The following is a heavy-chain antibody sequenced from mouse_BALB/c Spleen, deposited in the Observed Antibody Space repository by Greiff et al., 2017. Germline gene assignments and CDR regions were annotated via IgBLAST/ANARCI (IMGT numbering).Heavy chain of an antibody. CDR1: GYSITSDYA. D-gene: IGHD1-1*01. Sequence: EVMLVESGPGLVKPSQSLSLTCTVTGYSITSDYAWNWIRQFPGNKLEWMGYISYSGSTSYNPSLKSRISITRDTSKNQFFLQLNSVTTEDTATYYCARSQTYYGSSYRFAYWGQGTLVTVSA. V-gene: IGHV3-2*02. CDR2: ISYSGST. CDR3: ARSQTYYGSSYRFAY. J-gene: IGHJ3*01.